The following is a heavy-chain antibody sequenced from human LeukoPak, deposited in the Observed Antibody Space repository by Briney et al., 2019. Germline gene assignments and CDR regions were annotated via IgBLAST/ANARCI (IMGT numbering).Heavy chain of an antibody. CDR3: ARTVVSGAFDI. Sequence: TGGSLRLSCAASGFSFSDHNMDWVRQAPGKGLEWVGRTRNRAKSYTTEYAASVTGGFTISRDDSKNSLYLQMNSLKTEDTAVYYCARTVVSGAFDIWGQGTMVTVSS. V-gene: IGHV3-72*01. CDR2: TRNRAKSYTT. CDR1: GFSFSDHN. D-gene: IGHD4-23*01. J-gene: IGHJ3*02.